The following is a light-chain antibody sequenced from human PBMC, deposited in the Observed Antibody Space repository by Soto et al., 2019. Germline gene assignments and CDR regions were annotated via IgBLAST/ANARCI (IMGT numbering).Light chain of an antibody. V-gene: IGKV1-6*01. CDR3: FQDFNYPRT. CDR1: QDIINW. CDR2: DAI. Sequence: IQMTQSPSALSASVGDRVTITCRASQDIINWLAWYQQKPGKAPRLLIYDAINVQSGVPSRFSGSGSGAYFRLTISSLQPEDSATYYCFQDFNYPRTFGPGTRVDI. J-gene: IGKJ3*01.